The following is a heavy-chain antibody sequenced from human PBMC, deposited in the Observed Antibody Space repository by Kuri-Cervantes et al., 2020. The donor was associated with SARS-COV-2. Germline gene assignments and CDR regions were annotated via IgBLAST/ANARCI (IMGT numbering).Heavy chain of an antibody. CDR3: ARAGIGAVAGNFDY. CDR1: GYSISSGYY. V-gene: IGHV4-38-2*02. J-gene: IGHJ4*02. D-gene: IGHD6-19*01. CDR2: IYHSGST. Sequence: ESLKISCTVSGYSISSGYYWGWIRQPPGKGLEWIGSIYHSGSTYYNPSLKSRVTTSVDTSKNQFSLKLSSVTAADTAVYYCARAGIGAVAGNFDYWGQGTLVTVSS.